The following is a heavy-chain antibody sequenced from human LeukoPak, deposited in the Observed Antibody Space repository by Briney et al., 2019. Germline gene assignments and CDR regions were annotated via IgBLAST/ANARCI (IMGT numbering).Heavy chain of an antibody. D-gene: IGHD6-19*01. CDR1: GGSFSGYY. CDR3: ARLSRGSGWYSDYYYYYMDV. V-gene: IGHV4-34*01. CDR2: INHSGST. Sequence: SETLPLTCAVYGGSFSGYYWSWIRQPPGKGLEWIGEINHSGSTNYSPSLKSRVTISVDTSKNQFSLKLSSVTAADTAVYYCARLSRGSGWYSDYYYYYMDVWGKGTTVTISS. J-gene: IGHJ6*03.